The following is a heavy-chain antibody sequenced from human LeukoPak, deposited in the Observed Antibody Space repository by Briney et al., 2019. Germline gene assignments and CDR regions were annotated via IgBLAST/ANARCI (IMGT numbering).Heavy chain of an antibody. J-gene: IGHJ6*04. V-gene: IGHV3-7*01. CDR1: GFTFSDYW. D-gene: IGHD2-21*01. Sequence: PGGSLRLSCAASGFTFSDYWMSWVRQAPGKGLEWVANIKQDGSEKYYLDSVKGRFTISRDNAKNSPYLQMNSLRAEDTAVYYCARGPSILWWFPIWGKGTTVTVSS. CDR2: IKQDGSEK. CDR3: ARGPSILWWFPI.